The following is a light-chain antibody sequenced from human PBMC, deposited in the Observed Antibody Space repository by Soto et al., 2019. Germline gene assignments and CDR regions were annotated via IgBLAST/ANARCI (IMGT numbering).Light chain of an antibody. CDR3: QQYENWPRT. J-gene: IGKJ1*01. CDR1: QSISNN. V-gene: IGKV3-15*01. CDR2: GAS. Sequence: EIVMTQSPATLSVSPGDRATLSCRASQSISNNLAWYQQKPGQAPRGVVFGASTRAAGVPPRFSGSGSGAEFTLTINSLQSEDSGVYYCQQYENWPRTFGQGTKVDVK.